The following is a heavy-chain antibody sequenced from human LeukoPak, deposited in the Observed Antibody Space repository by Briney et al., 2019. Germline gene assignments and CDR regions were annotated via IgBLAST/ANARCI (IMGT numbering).Heavy chain of an antibody. V-gene: IGHV4-38-2*02. D-gene: IGHD3-10*01. CDR1: GYSISSGYY. CDR2: IYQSGST. J-gene: IGHJ6*03. Sequence: SETLSLTCTVSGYSISSGYYWGWIRQSPGKGLVWIGSIYQSGSTFDNPSLKSRVTISVDTSKNQFSLKLSSVTAADTAVYYCARSVYYGSGSYSDYYYYMDVWGKGTTVTVSS. CDR3: ARSVYYGSGSYSDYYYYMDV.